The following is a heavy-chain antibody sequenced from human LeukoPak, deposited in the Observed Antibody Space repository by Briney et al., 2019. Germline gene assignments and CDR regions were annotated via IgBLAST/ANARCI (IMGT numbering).Heavy chain of an antibody. Sequence: GGSLRLSCAASGFTVSSNYMSRVRQAPGKGLEWVSVIYSGGSTYYADSVKGRFTISRDNSKNTLYLQMNSLRAEDTAVYYCARVVPAASDYGDLSYFDYWGQGTLVTVSS. D-gene: IGHD2-2*01. J-gene: IGHJ4*02. CDR1: GFTVSSNY. CDR3: ARVVPAASDYGDLSYFDY. CDR2: IYSGGST. V-gene: IGHV3-53*01.